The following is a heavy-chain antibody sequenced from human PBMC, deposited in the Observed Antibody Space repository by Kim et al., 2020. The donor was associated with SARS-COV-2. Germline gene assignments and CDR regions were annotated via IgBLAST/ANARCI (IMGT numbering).Heavy chain of an antibody. CDR2: ISSSSSYI. V-gene: IGHV3-21*01. D-gene: IGHD6-13*01. CDR1: GFTFSSYS. J-gene: IGHJ5*02. Sequence: GGSLRLSCAASGFTFSSYSMNWVRQAPGKGLEWVSSISSSSSYIYYADSVKGRFTISRDNAKNSLYLQMNSLRAEDTAVYYCASIAAAGTAWFDPWGQGTLVTVSS. CDR3: ASIAAAGTAWFDP.